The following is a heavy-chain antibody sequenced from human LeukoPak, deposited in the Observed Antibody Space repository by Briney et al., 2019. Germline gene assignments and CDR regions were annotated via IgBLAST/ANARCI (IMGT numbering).Heavy chain of an antibody. V-gene: IGHV4-59*01. Sequence: KPSETLSLTCTVSGGSISSYYWSWIRQPTGNGLECIGYIYYSGSTNYNPSLKSRVTISVDTSKNQFSLKLSSVTAADTAVYYCARDHGIAVAAIHSLWYFDLWGRGTLVTVSS. J-gene: IGHJ2*01. CDR2: IYYSGST. D-gene: IGHD6-19*01. CDR1: GGSISSYY. CDR3: ARDHGIAVAAIHSLWYFDL.